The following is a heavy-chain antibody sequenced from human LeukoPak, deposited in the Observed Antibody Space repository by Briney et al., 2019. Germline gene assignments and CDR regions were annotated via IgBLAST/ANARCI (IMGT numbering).Heavy chain of an antibody. V-gene: IGHV1-46*01. CDR3: AREEYDYVWGSYRYYDY. CDR2: INPSGGTT. Sequence: ASVKVSCKASGYTFTNYYIHWVRQAPGQGLEWMGLINPSGGTTNCAQKFQGRVTMTRDMSTTTVYMHLSSLRSEDTAVYYCAREEYDYVWGSYRYYDYWGQGTRVTVSS. D-gene: IGHD3-16*02. J-gene: IGHJ4*02. CDR1: GYTFTNYY.